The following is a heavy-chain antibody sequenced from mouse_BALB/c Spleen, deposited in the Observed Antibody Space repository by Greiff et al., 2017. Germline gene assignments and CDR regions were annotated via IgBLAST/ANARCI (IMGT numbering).Heavy chain of an antibody. V-gene: IGHV5-6-5*01. CDR3: ARGQELGFAY. Sequence: EVMLVESGGGLVKPGGSLKLSCAASGFTFSSYAMSWVRQTPEKRLEWVASISSGGSTYYPDSVKGRFTISRDNARNILYLQMSSLRSEDTAMYYCARGQELGFAYWGQGTLVTVSA. CDR1: GFTFSSYA. D-gene: IGHD4-1*01. CDR2: ISSGGST. J-gene: IGHJ3*01.